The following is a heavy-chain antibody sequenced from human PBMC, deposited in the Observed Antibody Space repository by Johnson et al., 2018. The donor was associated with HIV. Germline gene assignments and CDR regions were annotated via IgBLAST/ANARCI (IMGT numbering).Heavy chain of an antibody. V-gene: IGHV3-53*01. CDR2: TYSGGST. D-gene: IGHD5-24*01. CDR3: AREWLYGFDI. Sequence: MQLVESGGGLIQPGGSLGLSCAASGFNVSTNNMNWVRQAPGKGLEWVSVTYSGGSTYYADSVKGRFNISRDISKNTLYLQMNRLRAEDTAVYYCAREWLYGFDIWGQGTMVTVSS. J-gene: IGHJ3*02. CDR1: GFNVSTNN.